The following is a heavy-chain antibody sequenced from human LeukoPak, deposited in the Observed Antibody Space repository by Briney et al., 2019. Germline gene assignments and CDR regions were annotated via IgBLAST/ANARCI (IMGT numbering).Heavy chain of an antibody. D-gene: IGHD5-12*01. V-gene: IGHV4-61*02. CDR1: GASISSGSSY. CDR2: IYTNGNT. CDR3: ARGGKMVATTDY. Sequence: SETLSLTCTVSGASISSGSSYWSWIRQPAGKGLDWIGRIYTNGNTNYNPSLKSRVTISVDTSKNQFSLKLSSVTAADTAVYYCARGGKMVATTDYWGQGTLVTVSS. J-gene: IGHJ4*02.